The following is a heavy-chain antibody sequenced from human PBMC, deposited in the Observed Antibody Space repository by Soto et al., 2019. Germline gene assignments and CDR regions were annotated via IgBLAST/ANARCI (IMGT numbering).Heavy chain of an antibody. CDR3: ARGSKPVPYYYYMDV. J-gene: IGHJ6*03. V-gene: IGHV4-59*01. Sequence: SETLSLTCTVSGGSISSYYWSWIRQPPGKGLEWIGYIYYSGSTNYNPSLKSRVTISVDTSKNQFSLKLSSVTAADTAVYYCARGSKPVPYYYYMDVWGKGTTVTVSS. D-gene: IGHD3-10*01. CDR1: GGSISSYY. CDR2: IYYSGST.